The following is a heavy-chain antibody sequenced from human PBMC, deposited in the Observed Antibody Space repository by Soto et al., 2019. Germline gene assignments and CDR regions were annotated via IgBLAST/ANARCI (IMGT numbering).Heavy chain of an antibody. Sequence: QVPLVESGGGVVQPGRSLRLSCAASGFTFSSYGMHWVRQAPGKGLEWVAVISYDGSNKYYADSVKGRFTISRDNSKNTLYLQMNSLRAEDTAVYYCAKDSDYYYGMDVWGQGTTVTVSS. J-gene: IGHJ6*02. CDR1: GFTFSSYG. CDR3: AKDSDYYYGMDV. CDR2: ISYDGSNK. V-gene: IGHV3-30*18.